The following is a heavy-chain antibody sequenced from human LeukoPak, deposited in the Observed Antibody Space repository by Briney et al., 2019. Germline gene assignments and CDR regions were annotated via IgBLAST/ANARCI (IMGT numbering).Heavy chain of an antibody. CDR2: ISSTGTTI. CDR1: GFTFSSYE. CDR3: ARDWGAAGLWDY. J-gene: IGHJ4*02. Sequence: GGSLRLSCAASGFTFSSYEINWVRQAPGKGLQWVSYISSTGTTIYYADSVKGRFTISRDNPKNSLYLQMNSLRGDDAAIYYCARDWGAAGLWDYWGQGTLVTVSS. D-gene: IGHD6-13*01. V-gene: IGHV3-48*03.